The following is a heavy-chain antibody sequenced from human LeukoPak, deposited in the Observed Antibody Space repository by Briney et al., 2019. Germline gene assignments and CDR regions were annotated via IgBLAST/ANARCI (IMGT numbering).Heavy chain of an antibody. Sequence: GGSLRLSCAASGFTFSSYAMSWVRQAPGKGLEWVSAISGSGGSTYYADSVKGRFTISRDNSENTLYLQMNSLKTEDTAVYYCTTDPGYYYDSSGEYWGQGTLVTVSS. J-gene: IGHJ4*02. CDR1: GFTFSSYA. V-gene: IGHV3-23*01. CDR2: ISGSGGST. CDR3: TTDPGYYYDSSGEY. D-gene: IGHD3-22*01.